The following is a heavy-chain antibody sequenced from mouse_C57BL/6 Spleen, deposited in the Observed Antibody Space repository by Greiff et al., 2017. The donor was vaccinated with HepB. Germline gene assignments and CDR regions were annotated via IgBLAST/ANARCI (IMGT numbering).Heavy chain of an antibody. J-gene: IGHJ2*01. D-gene: IGHD1-1*01. V-gene: IGHV1-61*01. CDR3: ARGGITTSDY. CDR2: IYPSDSET. CDR1: GYTFTSYW. Sequence: QVQLQQPGAELVRPGSSVKLSCKASGYTFTSYWTDWVKQRPGQGLEWIGNIYPSDSETHYNQKFKDKATLTVDKSSSTAYMQLSSLTSEDSAVYYCARGGITTSDYWGQGTTLTVSS.